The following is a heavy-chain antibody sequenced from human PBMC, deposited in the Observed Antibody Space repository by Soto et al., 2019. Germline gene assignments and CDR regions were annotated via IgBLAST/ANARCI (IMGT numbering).Heavy chain of an antibody. V-gene: IGHV3-15*07. Sequence: GRSLRLSCAASGFTFSNAWMNWVRQAPGKGLEWVGRIKSKTDGGTTDYAAPVKGRFTISRDDSKNTLYLQMNSLKTEDTAVYYCTTSMYYYDSSGYYSGDYWGQGTLVTVSS. CDR2: IKSKTDGGTT. J-gene: IGHJ4*02. CDR1: GFTFSNAW. D-gene: IGHD3-22*01. CDR3: TTSMYYYDSSGYYSGDY.